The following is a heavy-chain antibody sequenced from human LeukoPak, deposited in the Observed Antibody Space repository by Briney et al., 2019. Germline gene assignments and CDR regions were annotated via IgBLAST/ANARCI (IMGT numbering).Heavy chain of an antibody. D-gene: IGHD2-21*01. CDR3: TRVSLYSLDY. CDR2: IRSKAYGGTA. V-gene: IGHV3-49*03. Sequence: GGSLRLSCTASGFTFGDYALSWFRQAPGKGLEWVGFIRSKAYGGTAEYAASVKGRFTISRDDSKNIAYLQMNSLKTEDTAVYYCTRVSLYSLDYWGQGTLVTVSS. CDR1: GFTFGDYA. J-gene: IGHJ4*02.